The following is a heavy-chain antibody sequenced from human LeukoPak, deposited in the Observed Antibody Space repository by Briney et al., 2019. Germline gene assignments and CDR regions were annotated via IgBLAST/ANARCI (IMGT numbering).Heavy chain of an antibody. CDR3: ARGTMVRGVGDAFDI. CDR2: IYHSGST. D-gene: IGHD3-10*01. J-gene: IGHJ3*02. Sequence: SETLPLTCTVSGYSISSGYYWGWIRQPPGEGLEWIGSIYHSGSTYYNPSLKSRVTISVDTSKNQFSLKLSSVTAADTAVYYCARGTMVRGVGDAFDIWGQGTMVTVSS. V-gene: IGHV4-38-2*02. CDR1: GYSISSGYY.